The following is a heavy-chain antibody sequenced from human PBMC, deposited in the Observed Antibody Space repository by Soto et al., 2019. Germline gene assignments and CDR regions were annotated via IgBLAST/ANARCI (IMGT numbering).Heavy chain of an antibody. CDR2: IYYSGSS. D-gene: IGHD3-3*01. V-gene: IGHV4-61*01. CDR3: VSGRFLEWLHSSSDMNY. J-gene: IGHJ4*02. CDR1: GGSVSSGSYY. Sequence: QVQLQESGPGLVKPSETLSLTCTVSGGSVSSGSYYWSWIRQPPGKGLEWIGYIYYSGSSNYNPSLKSRVTISVDTSKNQFSLKLNSVTAADTAVYYCVSGRFLEWLHSSSDMNYWGQGTLVTVSS.